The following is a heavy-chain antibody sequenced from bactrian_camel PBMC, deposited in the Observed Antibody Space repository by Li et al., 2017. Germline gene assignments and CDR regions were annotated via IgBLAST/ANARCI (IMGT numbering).Heavy chain of an antibody. CDR2: RGGDGST. CDR3: APKPGRWWDGGFAVPSMYTN. D-gene: IGHD7*01. V-gene: IGHV3S44*01. Sequence: VQLVESGGGSVQAGGSLRLSCAASPSTFTWCSVAWFRQSSGNGREGVAVRGGDGSTRYADSVKGRFTISKDNAKNTLYLQMDSLKPEDTAMYYCAPKPGRWWDGGFAVPSMYTNWGRGTQVTVS. J-gene: IGHJ4*01. CDR1: PSTFTWCS.